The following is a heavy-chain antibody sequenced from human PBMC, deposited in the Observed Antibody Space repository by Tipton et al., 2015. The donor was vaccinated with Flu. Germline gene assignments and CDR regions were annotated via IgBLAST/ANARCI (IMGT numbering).Heavy chain of an antibody. D-gene: IGHD3-22*01. J-gene: IGHJ5*02. CDR2: IYFSGST. CDR3: ARHYSASSDYKCLDL. CDR1: GGSISGYY. Sequence: LRLSCSVSGGSISGYYWSWLRQSPGKGLEWIGYIYFSGSTVYNPSLKSRVSMSIDTSKNQFSLRLSSVTAADTAVYHCARHYSASSDYKCLDLWGQGALVTVSS. V-gene: IGHV4-59*08.